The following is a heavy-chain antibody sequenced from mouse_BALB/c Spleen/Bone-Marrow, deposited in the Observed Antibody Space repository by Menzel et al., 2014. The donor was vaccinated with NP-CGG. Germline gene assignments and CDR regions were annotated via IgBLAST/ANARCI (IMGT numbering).Heavy chain of an antibody. CDR3: ARRAYGGSYGFAY. D-gene: IGHD1-1*01. CDR1: GYTFTSYW. Sequence: VQLQESGAELAKPGASVKMSCKASGYTFTSYWMHWGKQRPGQGLEWIGYINPSTGYTEYNQKFRDKATLTADKSSSTAYMQLSSLTSEDSAVYYCARRAYGGSYGFAYWGQGTLVTVSA. V-gene: IGHV1-7*01. CDR2: INPSTGYT. J-gene: IGHJ3*01.